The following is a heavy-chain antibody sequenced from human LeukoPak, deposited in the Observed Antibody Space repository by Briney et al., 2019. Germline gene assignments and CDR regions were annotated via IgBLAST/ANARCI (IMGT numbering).Heavy chain of an antibody. CDR2: ISGSGGST. Sequence: GGSLRLSCAASGFTFSSYAMSWVRQAPGKGLEWVSAISGSGGSTYYADSVKGRCTISRDNSKNTLYLQMNSLRAEDTAVYYCAKLAKYGSGSPIDYWGQGTLVTVSS. CDR1: GFTFSSYA. CDR3: AKLAKYGSGSPIDY. J-gene: IGHJ4*02. D-gene: IGHD3-10*01. V-gene: IGHV3-23*01.